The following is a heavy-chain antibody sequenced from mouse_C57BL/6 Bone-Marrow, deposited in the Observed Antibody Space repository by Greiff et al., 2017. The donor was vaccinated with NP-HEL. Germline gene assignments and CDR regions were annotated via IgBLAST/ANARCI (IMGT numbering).Heavy chain of an antibody. D-gene: IGHD1-1*01. V-gene: IGHV1-26*01. J-gene: IGHJ1*03. CDR2: INPNNGGT. CDR1: GYTFTDYY. CDR3: ARRVITTVVAWYFDV. Sequence: EVQLQQSGPELVKPGASVKISCKASGYTFTDYYMNWVKQSPGKSLEWIGDINPNNGGTSYNQKFKGKATLTVDKSSSTAYMELRSLTSEDSAVYYCARRVITTVVAWYFDVWGTGTTVTVSS.